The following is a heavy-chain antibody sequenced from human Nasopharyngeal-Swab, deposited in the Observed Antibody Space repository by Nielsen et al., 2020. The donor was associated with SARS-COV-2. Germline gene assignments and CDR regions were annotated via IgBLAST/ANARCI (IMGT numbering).Heavy chain of an antibody. CDR3: ARGGNYDFWSGYYPNSYYYYYGMDV. V-gene: IGHV4-59*01. CDR2: IYYSGST. J-gene: IGHJ6*02. D-gene: IGHD3-3*01. Sequence: SETLSLTCTVSGGSISSYYWSWIRKPPGKGLEGIGYIYYSGSTNYNPSLKSRVTISVDTSKNQFSLKLSSVTAADTAVYYCARGGNYDFWSGYYPNSYYYYYGMDVWGQGTTVTVSS. CDR1: GGSISSYY.